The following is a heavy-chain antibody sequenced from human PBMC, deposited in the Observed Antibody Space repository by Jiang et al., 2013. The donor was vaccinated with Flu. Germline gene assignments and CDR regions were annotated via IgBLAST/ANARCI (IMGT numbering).Heavy chain of an antibody. CDR3: AREVSYGDES. Sequence: PGLVKPSETLSLTCAVSGYSISSGYYWGWIRQPPGKGLEWIGSIYHSGSTYYNPSLKSRVTISVDTSKNQFSLKLSSVTAADTAVYYCAREVSYGDESWGQGTLVTVSS. CDR2: IYHSGST. V-gene: IGHV4-38-2*02. J-gene: IGHJ4*02. CDR1: GYSISSGYY. D-gene: IGHD4-17*01.